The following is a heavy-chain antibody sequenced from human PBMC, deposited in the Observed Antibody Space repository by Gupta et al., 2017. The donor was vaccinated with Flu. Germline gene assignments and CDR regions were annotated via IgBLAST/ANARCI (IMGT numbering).Heavy chain of an antibody. D-gene: IGHD3-3*01. J-gene: IGHJ4*02. V-gene: IGHV4-59*08. CDR1: GGSLSSYY. CDR3: ARHTDLWSGYYDY. Sequence: QVQLQESGPGLVKPSETLSLTCAVAGGSLSSYYWTWIRQPPGEGLEWVGYVYYSGGTSYNPSLKSRVTILIDTSKNQFSLKLTSVTAADTAVDYCARHTDLWSGYYDYWGQGTRVTVSS. CDR2: VYYSGGT.